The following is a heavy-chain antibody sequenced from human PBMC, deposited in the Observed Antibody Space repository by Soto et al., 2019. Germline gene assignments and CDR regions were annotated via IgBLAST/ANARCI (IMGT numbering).Heavy chain of an antibody. CDR1: GFTFSSYA. J-gene: IGHJ4*02. D-gene: IGHD1-7*01. Sequence: GGSLRLSCAASGFTFSSYAMSWVRQAPGKGLEWVSAINGSGGSTYYADSVKGRFTISRDNSKNTLYLKMNSLRAEDTAVYYCAKDPLTGTTWLFDYWGQGTLVTVSS. CDR2: INGSGGST. V-gene: IGHV3-23*01. CDR3: AKDPLTGTTWLFDY.